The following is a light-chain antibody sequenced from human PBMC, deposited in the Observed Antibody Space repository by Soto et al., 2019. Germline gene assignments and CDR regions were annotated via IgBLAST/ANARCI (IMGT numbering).Light chain of an antibody. Sequence: DIQMTQSPSSLSASVGDRVTISCRASQTISTYLHWFQQKPGKAPDLLIYGASTLQSGVPSRFSGSGSGTDFTLIISNLQPEDLATYYCQQTYSAPWTFGQGTKLEIK. CDR1: QTISTY. V-gene: IGKV1-39*01. CDR2: GAS. J-gene: IGKJ1*01. CDR3: QQTYSAPWT.